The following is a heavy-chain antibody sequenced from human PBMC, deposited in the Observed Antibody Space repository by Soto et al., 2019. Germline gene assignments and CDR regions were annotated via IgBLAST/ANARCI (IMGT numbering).Heavy chain of an antibody. CDR3: ARELYLNYYYYGIDV. Sequence: GASVKVSCKTSGGTFSSYAISWVRQAPGQGLEWMGGIIPIFDTANYAQKFQGRVTITADESTSTAYMELSSLRSEDTAVYYCARELYLNYYYYGIDVWGQGTTVTVSS. CDR2: IIPIFDTA. D-gene: IGHD3-16*02. J-gene: IGHJ6*02. CDR1: GGTFSSYA. V-gene: IGHV1-69*13.